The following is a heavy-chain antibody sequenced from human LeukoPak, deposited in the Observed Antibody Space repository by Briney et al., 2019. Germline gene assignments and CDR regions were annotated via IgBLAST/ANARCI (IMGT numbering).Heavy chain of an antibody. J-gene: IGHJ4*02. V-gene: IGHV1-69*13. Sequence: GASVKVSCKASGGTFSSYAISWVRQAPGQGLEWMGGIIPIFGTANYAQKFQGRVTITADESTSTAYMELSSLRSEDTAVYYCARKRRDGYINPFDYWGQGTLVTVSS. CDR3: ARKRRDGYINPFDY. D-gene: IGHD5-24*01. CDR2: IIPIFGTA. CDR1: GGTFSSYA.